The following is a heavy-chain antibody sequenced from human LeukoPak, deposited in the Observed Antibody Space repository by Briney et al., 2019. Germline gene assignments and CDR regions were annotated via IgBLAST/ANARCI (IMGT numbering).Heavy chain of an antibody. CDR3: AKKSGNDYYYFDY. Sequence: GGSLRLSCAASGFTFSNYAMNWVRQPPGKGLEWVSIISVSGGSPYYADSVKGRFTISRDNSKNTLYLQMNSLRAEDTAVYYCAKKSGNDYYYFDYWGQGALVTVSS. D-gene: IGHD5-12*01. CDR2: ISVSGGSP. V-gene: IGHV3-23*01. J-gene: IGHJ4*02. CDR1: GFTFSNYA.